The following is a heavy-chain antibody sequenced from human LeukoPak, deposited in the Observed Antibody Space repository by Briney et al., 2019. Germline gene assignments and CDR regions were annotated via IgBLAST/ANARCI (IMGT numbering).Heavy chain of an antibody. CDR1: GGSFSGYY. V-gene: IGHV4-34*01. Sequence: SETLSLTCAVYGGSFSGYYWSWIRQPPGKGLEWIGEINHSGSTNYNPSLKSRVTISVDTSKNQFSLKLNSVTAADTAVYYCARVQPMFISRPHFDSWGQGTLVTVSS. CDR3: ARVQPMFISRPHFDS. CDR2: INHSGST. J-gene: IGHJ4*02. D-gene: IGHD6-13*01.